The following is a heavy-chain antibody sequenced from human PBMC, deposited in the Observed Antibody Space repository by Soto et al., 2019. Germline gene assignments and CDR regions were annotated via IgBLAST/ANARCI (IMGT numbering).Heavy chain of an antibody. D-gene: IGHD3-9*01. Sequence: QVQLVESGGGVVQPGRSLRLSCAASGFTFSSYGMHWVRQAPGKGLEWVAVISYDGSNKYYADSVKGRFTISRDNSKNTLYLQMNSLRAEDTAVYYCAKSGYYHILTGSKLDYWGQGTLVTVSS. CDR2: ISYDGSNK. CDR1: GFTFSSYG. CDR3: AKSGYYHILTGSKLDY. V-gene: IGHV3-30*18. J-gene: IGHJ4*02.